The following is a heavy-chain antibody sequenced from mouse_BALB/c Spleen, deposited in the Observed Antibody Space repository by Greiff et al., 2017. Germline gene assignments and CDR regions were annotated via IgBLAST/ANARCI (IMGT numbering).Heavy chain of an antibody. V-gene: IGHV5-6-4*01. CDR1: GFTFSSYT. D-gene: IGHD1-1*01. CDR2: ISSGGSYT. CDR3: TRDPYYGSSSGFDY. Sequence: EVKLVESGGGLVKPGGSLKLSCAASGFTFSSYTMSWVRQTPEKRLEWVATISSGGSYTYYPDSVKGRFTISRDNAKNTLYLQMSSVKSEDTAMCYCTRDPYYGSSSGFDYWGQGTPLTVSS. J-gene: IGHJ2*01.